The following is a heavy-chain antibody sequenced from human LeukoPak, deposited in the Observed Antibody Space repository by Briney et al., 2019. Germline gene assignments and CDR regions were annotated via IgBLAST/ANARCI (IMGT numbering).Heavy chain of an antibody. V-gene: IGHV3-30-3*01. CDR2: ISYDGSNK. Sequence: GGSLRLSCAASGFTFSGYSMHWVRQAPGKGLEWVAVISYDGSNKYYADSVKGRFTISRDNSKNTLYLQMNSLRAEDTAVYYCARDRWSYSSSWNYFDYWGQGSLVTVSS. CDR3: ARDRWSYSSSWNYFDY. D-gene: IGHD6-13*01. J-gene: IGHJ4*02. CDR1: GFTFSGYS.